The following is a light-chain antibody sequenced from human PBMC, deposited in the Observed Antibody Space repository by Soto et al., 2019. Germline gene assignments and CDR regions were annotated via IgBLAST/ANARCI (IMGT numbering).Light chain of an antibody. J-gene: IGKJ5*01. CDR1: QSVSSN. Sequence: EIVLTQSPGTLSLSPGERATLSCRASQSVSSNLAWYQQKPGQAPRLLIYGASTRATGIPARFSGSGSGTEFTLTISSLQSEDFAVYYCQQYNNWPNFGQGTRLEIK. V-gene: IGKV3-15*01. CDR2: GAS. CDR3: QQYNNWPN.